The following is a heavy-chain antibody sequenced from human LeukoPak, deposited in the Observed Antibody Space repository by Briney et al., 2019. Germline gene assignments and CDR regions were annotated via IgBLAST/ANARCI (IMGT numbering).Heavy chain of an antibody. CDR3: ARTSREFDY. CDR1: GGSLSSYY. Sequence: PSETLSLTCTVSGGSLSSYYWSWIRQPAGKGLEWTGRIYTSGSSVSTNYNPSLKSRVTMSVDTSQNQFSLKLSSVTAADTAVYFCARTSREFDYWGQGTLVTVSS. CDR2: IYTSGSSVST. V-gene: IGHV4-4*07. J-gene: IGHJ4*02.